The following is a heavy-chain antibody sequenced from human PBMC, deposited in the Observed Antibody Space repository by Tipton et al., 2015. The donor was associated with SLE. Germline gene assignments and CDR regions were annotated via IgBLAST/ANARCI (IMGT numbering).Heavy chain of an antibody. Sequence: LRLSCTVSGGSISSHYWSWIRQPPGKGLEWIGYIYYSGSTNYNPSLKSRVTISVDTSKNQFSLKLSSVTAADTAVYYCARDDNGYCSGGSCYFYYGMDVWGQGTTVTVSS. CDR1: GGSISSHY. CDR2: IYYSGST. D-gene: IGHD2-15*01. J-gene: IGHJ6*02. V-gene: IGHV4-59*11. CDR3: ARDDNGYCSGGSCYFYYGMDV.